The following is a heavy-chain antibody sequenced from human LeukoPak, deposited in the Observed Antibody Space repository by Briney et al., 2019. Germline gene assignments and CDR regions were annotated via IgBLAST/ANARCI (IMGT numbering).Heavy chain of an antibody. Sequence: ASVKVSCKASGYTFTSYYMHWVRQAPGQGLEWMGIINPSGGSTSYAQKFQGRVTMTRDTSTSTVYMELSSLRSEDTAVYYCAGARVDTAIGGYWGQGTLVTVSS. CDR3: AGARVDTAIGGY. CDR2: INPSGGST. V-gene: IGHV1-46*01. J-gene: IGHJ4*02. D-gene: IGHD5-18*01. CDR1: GYTFTSYY.